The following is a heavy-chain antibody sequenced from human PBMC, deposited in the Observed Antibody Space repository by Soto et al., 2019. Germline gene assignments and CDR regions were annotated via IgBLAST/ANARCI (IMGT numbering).Heavy chain of an antibody. CDR2: IWYDGSNT. CDR3: ASGGMAGTTQLGWFDP. D-gene: IGHD1-26*01. J-gene: IGHJ5*02. V-gene: IGHV3-33*01. Sequence: GESLKISCETFGFSFSSYGMHWVRQAPDKGLEWVAVIWYDGSNTFYSDSVKGRFTISRDDSKNTLYLQMNSLRGEDTAVYYCASGGMAGTTQLGWFDPWGEGALVTVSS. CDR1: GFSFSSYG.